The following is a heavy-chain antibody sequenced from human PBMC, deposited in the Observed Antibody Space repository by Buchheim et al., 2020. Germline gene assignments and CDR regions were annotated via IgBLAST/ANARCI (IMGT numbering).Heavy chain of an antibody. CDR1: GFTFSSYW. Sequence: EVQLVESGGGLVQPGGSLRLSCAASGFTFSSYWMSWVRQAPGKGLEWVANIKQDGSEKYYVDSAKGRFTISRDNAKNSLYLQMNSLRAEDTAVYYCARDAYVLRFLEWLPYFDYWGQGTL. V-gene: IGHV3-7*01. J-gene: IGHJ4*02. D-gene: IGHD3-3*01. CDR2: IKQDGSEK. CDR3: ARDAYVLRFLEWLPYFDY.